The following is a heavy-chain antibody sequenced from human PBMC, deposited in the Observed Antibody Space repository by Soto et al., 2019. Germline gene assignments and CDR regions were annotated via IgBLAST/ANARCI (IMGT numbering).Heavy chain of an antibody. D-gene: IGHD5-18*01. CDR2: IFHSGST. V-gene: IGHV4-30-2*01. CDR1: GGSISSGGYS. J-gene: IGHJ6*02. CDR3: ARGGYSSNYYYYYGMDV. Sequence: PSETLSLTCAVSGGSISSGGYSWSWIRQPPGKGLEWIGYIFHSGSTYYNPSHKSRVTITVDRSKNQFSLKLSSVTAADTAVYYCARGGYSSNYYYYYGMDVWGQGTTVTVSS.